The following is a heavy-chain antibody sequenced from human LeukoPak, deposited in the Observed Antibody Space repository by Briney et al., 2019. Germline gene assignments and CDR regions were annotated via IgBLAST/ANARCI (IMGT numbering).Heavy chain of an antibody. Sequence: ASVKVSCKASGYSFTGYYFHWVRQARGQGLEWMGWINPNSGGANSAQKFQGRVTMTRVTSINTVHMELSRLRSDDTAVYFCVRGGGSGSYPDYWGQGTLVTVSS. D-gene: IGHD3-10*01. CDR3: VRGGGSGSYPDY. CDR2: INPNSGGA. CDR1: GYSFTGYY. V-gene: IGHV1-2*02. J-gene: IGHJ4*02.